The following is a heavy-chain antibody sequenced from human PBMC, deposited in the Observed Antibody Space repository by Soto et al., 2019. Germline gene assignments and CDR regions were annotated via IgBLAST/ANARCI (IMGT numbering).Heavy chain of an antibody. V-gene: IGHV3-7*01. CDR1: GFTFSSYW. D-gene: IGHD5-12*01. J-gene: IGHJ4*02. CDR2: IKQDGSEK. Sequence: GGSLRLSCAASGFTFSSYWMSWVRQAPGKGLEWVANIKQDGSEKYYVDSVKGRFTISRDNAKNSLYLQMNSLRAEDTAVYYCAREGVHFTLRGYSDYWGQGTLVTVSS. CDR3: AREGVHFTLRGYSDY.